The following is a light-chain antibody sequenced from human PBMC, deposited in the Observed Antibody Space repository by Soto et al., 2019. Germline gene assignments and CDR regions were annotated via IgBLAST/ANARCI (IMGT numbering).Light chain of an antibody. Sequence: QSVLTQPPSASGTPGLRVIISCSGSSSNLGSNTVNWYQQLPGTAPKLLIYSDNQRPSGVPDRFSGSKSDTSASLAISVLQSEDEAEYYCAAWDDILNGVLFGGGTKLTVL. V-gene: IGLV1-44*01. CDR1: SSNLGSNT. J-gene: IGLJ2*01. CDR2: SDN. CDR3: AAWDDILNGVL.